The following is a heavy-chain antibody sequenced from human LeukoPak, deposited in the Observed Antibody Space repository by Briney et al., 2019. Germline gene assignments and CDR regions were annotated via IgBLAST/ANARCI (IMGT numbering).Heavy chain of an antibody. D-gene: IGHD1-26*01. CDR3: ARSLSLGATITFDY. Sequence: SETLSLTCTVSGGSISSYYWSWIRQPPGKGLEWIGDIYYSGSTNYNPSSKSRVTISVDTSKNQFSLKLSSVTAADTAVYYCARSLSLGATITFDYWGQGTLVTVSS. CDR1: GGSISSYY. CDR2: IYYSGST. J-gene: IGHJ4*02. V-gene: IGHV4-59*01.